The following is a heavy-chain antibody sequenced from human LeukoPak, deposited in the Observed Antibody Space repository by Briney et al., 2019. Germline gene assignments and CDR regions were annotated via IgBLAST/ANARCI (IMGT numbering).Heavy chain of an antibody. CDR2: ISSSSSYI. V-gene: IGHV3-21*01. Sequence: GGSLRLSCAASGFTFSSYSMNWVRQAPGKGLEWVSSISSSSSYIYYADSVKGRFTISRDNAKNSLYLQMNSLRAEDTAVYYCARDLSGSYSSSPDCWGQGTLVTVSS. CDR1: GFTFSSYS. D-gene: IGHD1-26*01. J-gene: IGHJ4*02. CDR3: ARDLSGSYSSSPDC.